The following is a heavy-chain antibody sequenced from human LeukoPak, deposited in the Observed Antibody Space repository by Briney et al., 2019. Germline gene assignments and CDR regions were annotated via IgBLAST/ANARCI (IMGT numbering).Heavy chain of an antibody. CDR2: INHSGSF. CDR1: GGSFSGYY. J-gene: IGHJ6*03. D-gene: IGHD3-10*01. V-gene: IGHV4-34*01. CDR3: ARRMGRRFGERYYYYHYMDV. Sequence: SETLSLTCAVYGGSFSGYYWSWIRQPPGKGLEWIGEINHSGSFNYNSSLKSRVTISVDTSKSQFSLKLSSVTAADTAVYYCARRMGRRFGERYYYYHYMDVWGKGTTVTISS.